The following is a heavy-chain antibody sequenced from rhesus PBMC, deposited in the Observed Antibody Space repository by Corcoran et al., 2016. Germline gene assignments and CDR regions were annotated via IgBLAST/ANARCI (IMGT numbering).Heavy chain of an antibody. V-gene: IGHV4-76*01. CDR3: ARVRSYNSGYYTFDY. CDR1: GGSISSGYD. Sequence: QVQLQESGPGVVKPSETLSLTCAVSGGSISSGYDWTWIRQPPGKGLEWIGYIYGSSGTTNDNPSLKNGVTISKDASKNQFSLKLSSVTAADTAVYYCARVRSYNSGYYTFDYWGQGVLVTVSS. J-gene: IGHJ4*01. CDR2: IYGSSGTT. D-gene: IGHD3-28*01.